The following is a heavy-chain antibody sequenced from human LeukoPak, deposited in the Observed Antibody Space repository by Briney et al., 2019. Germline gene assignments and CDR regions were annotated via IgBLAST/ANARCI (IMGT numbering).Heavy chain of an antibody. Sequence: SETLSLTCSVSGASINNYYWAWIRQPPGKGLEWIGYVYHTGASGYHPSLKSRVAMSLDTSKNQVSLNLRSVTAADTAVYFCTRVVNGGHFDYWGQGTLVTVSS. CDR2: VYHTGAS. CDR3: TRVVNGGHFDY. D-gene: IGHD2-8*01. J-gene: IGHJ4*02. V-gene: IGHV4-59*01. CDR1: GASINNYY.